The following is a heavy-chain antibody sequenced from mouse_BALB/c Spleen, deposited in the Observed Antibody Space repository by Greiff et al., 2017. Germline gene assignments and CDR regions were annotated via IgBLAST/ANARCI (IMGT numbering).Heavy chain of an antibody. D-gene: IGHD2-2*01. CDR3: TRRRGYERGYAMDY. CDR2: IRLKSNNYAT. V-gene: IGHV6-6*02. Sequence: EVKLVESGGGLVQPGGSMKLSCVASGFTFSNYWMNWVRQSPEKGLEWVAEIRLKSNNYATHYAESVKGRFTISRDDSKSSVYLQMNNLRAEDTGIYYCTRRRGYERGYAMDYWGQGTSVTVSS. CDR1: GFTFSNYW. J-gene: IGHJ4*01.